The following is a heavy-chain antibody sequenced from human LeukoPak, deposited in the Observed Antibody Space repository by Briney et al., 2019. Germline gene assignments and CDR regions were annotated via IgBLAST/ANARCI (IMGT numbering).Heavy chain of an antibody. V-gene: IGHV1-69*01. CDR1: GGTFSSYA. Sequence: GASVKVSCKASGGTFSSYAISWVRQAPGQGLEWMGGIIPIFGTANYAQKFQGRVTITADESTSTAYMELSSLRSEDTAVYYCARVQGPLPTFYSSSWYFDYWGQGTLVTVSS. CDR2: IIPIFGTA. CDR3: ARVQGPLPTFYSSSWYFDY. J-gene: IGHJ4*02. D-gene: IGHD6-13*01.